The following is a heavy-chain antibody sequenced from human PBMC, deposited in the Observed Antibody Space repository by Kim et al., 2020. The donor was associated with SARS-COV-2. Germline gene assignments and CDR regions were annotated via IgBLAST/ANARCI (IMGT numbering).Heavy chain of an antibody. J-gene: IGHJ4*02. V-gene: IGHV3-7*01. CDR3: ARDDREATSDC. Sequence: GGSLRLSCAASGFTFSGYWMTWYRQAPGRGLEWVANMNQDGSGKYYVDSVKGRFTISRDNAKNSLYLQMNSLRAEGTAVYYCARDDREATSDCWGQGTLVIVSS. CDR2: MNQDGSGK. CDR1: GFTFSGYW. D-gene: IGHD5-12*01.